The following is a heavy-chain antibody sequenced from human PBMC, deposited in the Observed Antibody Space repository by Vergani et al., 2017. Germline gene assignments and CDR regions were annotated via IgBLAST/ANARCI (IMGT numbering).Heavy chain of an antibody. J-gene: IGHJ4*02. V-gene: IGHV1-69*15. D-gene: IGHD3-22*01. CDR3: TRGWYYDSIAYWAY. Sequence: QVQLVQSGAEVKQPGSSVKVSCKASGGTFSSYAISWVRQAPGQGLEWVGSIIPIFGTANYAQTFQGRVTIPADESTSTVYMELSSLRSEDTAVYYCTRGWYYDSIAYWAYLGGGTLVGVSS. CDR2: IIPIFGTA. CDR1: GGTFSSYA.